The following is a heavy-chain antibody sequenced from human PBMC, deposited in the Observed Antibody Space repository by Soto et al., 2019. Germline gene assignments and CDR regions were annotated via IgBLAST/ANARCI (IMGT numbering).Heavy chain of an antibody. CDR2: IYAGNGNT. CDR1: GYTFRTFV. D-gene: IGHD2-8*02. Sequence: QVQLVQSGAEVKKPGASVKVSCKTSGYTFRTFVIHWVRQAPGQGLEWMGCIYAGNGNTKYSQKFQGRITLTRDTAASTAYMELSSLKSEDTALYYGARDHPHCTGCGCPGYWGQGTLVTVSS. J-gene: IGHJ4*02. V-gene: IGHV1-3*01. CDR3: ARDHPHCTGCGCPGY.